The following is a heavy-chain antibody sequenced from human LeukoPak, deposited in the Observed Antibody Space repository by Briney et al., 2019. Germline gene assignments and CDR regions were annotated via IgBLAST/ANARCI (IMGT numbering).Heavy chain of an antibody. CDR3: VRDGYSTAWGYYSDS. Sequence: SETLSLTCTVSGASISNYQWSWFRQTAGKRLEWIGHIDSSGGTYYNPSLKSGVTMSVDTSKNQVFVKLTSVTAADTAVYYCVRDGYSTAWGYYSDSWGQGILVTVSS. D-gene: IGHD4-11*01. CDR2: IDSSGGT. J-gene: IGHJ4*02. CDR1: GASISNYQ. V-gene: IGHV4-4*07.